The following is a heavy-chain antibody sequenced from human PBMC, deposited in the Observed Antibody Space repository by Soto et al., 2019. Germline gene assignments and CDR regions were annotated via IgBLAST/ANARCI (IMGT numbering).Heavy chain of an antibody. J-gene: IGHJ6*02. Sequence: QVQLVQSGAEVKKPGASVKVSCKASGYTFTSYGIIWVRQAPGQGLEWMGWISAYNGNTNYAQKLQGRVTMTTDTSTSTAYMELRSLRSDDTAVYYCARLRTGYCSGGSCSTHYYYYGMDVWGQGTTVTVSS. CDR3: ARLRTGYCSGGSCSTHYYYYGMDV. D-gene: IGHD2-15*01. CDR2: ISAYNGNT. CDR1: GYTFTSYG. V-gene: IGHV1-18*01.